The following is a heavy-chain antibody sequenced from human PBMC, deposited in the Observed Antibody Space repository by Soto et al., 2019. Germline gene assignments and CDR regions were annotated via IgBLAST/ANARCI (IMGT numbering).Heavy chain of an antibody. V-gene: IGHV1-69*13. D-gene: IGHD5-12*01. Sequence: SVKVSCKASGGTFSSYAISWVRQAPGQGLEWMGGIIPIFGTANYAQKFQGRVTITADESTSTAYMELSSLRSEDTAVYYCASLGGYDNPPDFDYWGQGTLVTVSS. J-gene: IGHJ4*02. CDR2: IIPIFGTA. CDR3: ASLGGYDNPPDFDY. CDR1: GGTFSSYA.